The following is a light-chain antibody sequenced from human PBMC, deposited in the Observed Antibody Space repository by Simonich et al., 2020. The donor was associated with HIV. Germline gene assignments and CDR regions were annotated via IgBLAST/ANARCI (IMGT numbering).Light chain of an antibody. CDR2: GAS. CDR3: QQYNSYSVT. J-gene: IGKJ4*01. Sequence: EIVMTQSPATLSVSPGERATLSCRASQSVSSNLGWYQQKPGQAPRLLIYGASTRATGIPARFSGSGSGTEFTLTISSLQSDDFATYYCQQYNSYSVTFGGGTKVEIK. V-gene: IGKV3-15*01. CDR1: QSVSSN.